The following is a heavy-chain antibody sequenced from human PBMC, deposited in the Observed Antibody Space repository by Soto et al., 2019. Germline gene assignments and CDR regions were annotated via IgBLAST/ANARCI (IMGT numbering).Heavy chain of an antibody. Sequence: SVGCCRRSTRPHAGKGLEWIGYIYYSVSTYYNPSLKSRVTISVDTSKNQFSLKLSSVTAADTAVYYCARVWPSLLSFGERDFDFWGQAPLVTGS. CDR1: SVGCC. V-gene: IGHV4-31*02. J-gene: IGHJ4*02. CDR3: ARVWPSLLSFGERDFDF. D-gene: IGHD3-10*01. CDR2: IYYSVST.